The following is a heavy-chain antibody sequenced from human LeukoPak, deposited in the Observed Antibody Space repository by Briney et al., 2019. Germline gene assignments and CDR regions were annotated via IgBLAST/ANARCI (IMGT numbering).Heavy chain of an antibody. D-gene: IGHD3-10*01. CDR1: GFKFDNYA. V-gene: IGHV3-9*01. Sequence: PGGSLRLSCAASGFKFDNYAMHWVRQAPGKGLEWVSGISWNSGSIGYADSVKGRFTISRDNAKNLLYLQMNSLRAEDTAVYYCARDARRFGEPRLFDPWGQGTLVTVSS. J-gene: IGHJ5*02. CDR2: ISWNSGSI. CDR3: ARDARRFGEPRLFDP.